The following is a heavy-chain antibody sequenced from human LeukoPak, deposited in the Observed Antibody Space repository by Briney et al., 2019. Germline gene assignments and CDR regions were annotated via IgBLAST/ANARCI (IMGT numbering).Heavy chain of an antibody. CDR3: ARVGSGYYLYFDY. CDR2: IYHSGNT. V-gene: IGHV4-30-2*01. CDR1: GGSISSGGFY. D-gene: IGHD3-3*01. Sequence: SQTLSLTCTVSGGSISSGGFYWNWIRQPPGGGLEWIGYIYHSGNTYYNPSLFGRVAISVDLSKNQFSLRLTSVTAADTAVYYCARVGSGYYLYFDYWGQGTLVTVSS. J-gene: IGHJ4*02.